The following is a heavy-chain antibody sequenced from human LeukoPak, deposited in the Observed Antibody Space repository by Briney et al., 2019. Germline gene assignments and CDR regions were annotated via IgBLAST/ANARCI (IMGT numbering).Heavy chain of an antibody. D-gene: IGHD2-15*01. CDR3: ARDSPPAYCSGGSCYFDY. CDR2: IYISGST. J-gene: IGHJ4*02. CDR1: GGSISSYY. Sequence: SETLSLTCTVSGGSISSYYWSWIRQPAGKGLEWIGRIYISGSTNYNPSLKSRVTMSVDTSKNQFSLKLSSVTAADTAVYYCARDSPPAYCSGGSCYFDYWGQGTLVTVSS. V-gene: IGHV4-4*07.